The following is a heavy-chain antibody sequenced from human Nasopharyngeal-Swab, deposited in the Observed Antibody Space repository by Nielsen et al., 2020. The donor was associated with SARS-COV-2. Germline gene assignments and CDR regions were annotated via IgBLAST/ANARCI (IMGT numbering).Heavy chain of an antibody. CDR1: GFTFSDSA. CDR3: TRCGGGCYSWWAY. CDR2: IRSKGNTYAT. Sequence: GGSLRFSCAASGFTFSDSAIHWVRQASGKGLEWVGRIRSKGNTYATAYAASVKGRFIIFRDDPTNTAYLQMNSLKTEDTAVYYCTRCGGGCYSWWAYWGPGPLVPVSS. J-gene: IGHJ1*01. V-gene: IGHV3-73*01. D-gene: IGHD2-15*01.